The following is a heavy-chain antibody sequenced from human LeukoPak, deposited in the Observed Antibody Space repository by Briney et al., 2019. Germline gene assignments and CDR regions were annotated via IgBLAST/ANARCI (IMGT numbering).Heavy chain of an antibody. V-gene: IGHV3-33*06. CDR1: GFTFSSYG. D-gene: IGHD6-19*01. CDR2: IWYDGSNK. CDR3: AKEYSSGNKPTFNDH. J-gene: IGHJ4*02. Sequence: PGGSLRLSCAASGFTFSSYGMHWVRQAPGKGLEWVAVIWYDGSNKYYADSVKGRFTISRDNSKNTLYLQMNSLRAEDTAVYYCAKEYSSGNKPTFNDHWGQGTLVTVSS.